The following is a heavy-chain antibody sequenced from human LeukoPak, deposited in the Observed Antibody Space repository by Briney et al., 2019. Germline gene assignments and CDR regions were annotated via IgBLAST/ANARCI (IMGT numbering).Heavy chain of an antibody. CDR3: AKVSDP. Sequence: PGGSLRLSCAASGFTFDDYAMHWVRQAPGKGLEWVSGISWNSGSIGYADSVKGRFTISRDNSKNTLYLQMNSLRAEDTAVYYCAKVSDPWGQGTLVTVSS. CDR1: GFTFDDYA. CDR2: ISWNSGSI. V-gene: IGHV3-9*01. J-gene: IGHJ5*02.